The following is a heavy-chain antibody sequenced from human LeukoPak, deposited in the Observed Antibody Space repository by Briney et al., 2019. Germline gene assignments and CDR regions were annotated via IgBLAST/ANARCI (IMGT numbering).Heavy chain of an antibody. CDR2: INHSGST. CDR3: ASSSGYYSSFGYFDY. D-gene: IGHD3-22*01. Sequence: PSETLSLTCAVYGGSFSGYYWSWIRQPPGKGLEWIGEINHSGSTNYNPSLKSGVTISVDTSKNQFSLKLSSVTAADTAVYYCASSSGYYSSFGYFDYWGQGTLVTVSS. V-gene: IGHV4-34*01. J-gene: IGHJ4*02. CDR1: GGSFSGYY.